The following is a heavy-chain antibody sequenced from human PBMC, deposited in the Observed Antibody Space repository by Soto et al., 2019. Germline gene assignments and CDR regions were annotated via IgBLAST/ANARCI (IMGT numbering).Heavy chain of an antibody. CDR3: AKDILWYGDPVDY. D-gene: IGHD4-17*01. V-gene: IGHV3-23*01. CDR2: ISGSGGST. J-gene: IGHJ4*02. Sequence: GVSLRLSCAASGFTFSSYAMSWVRQAPGKGLEWVSAISGSGGSTYYADSVKGRFTISRDNSKNTLYLQMNSLRDEDTAVYYCAKDILWYGDPVDYWGQGTLVTVSS. CDR1: GFTFSSYA.